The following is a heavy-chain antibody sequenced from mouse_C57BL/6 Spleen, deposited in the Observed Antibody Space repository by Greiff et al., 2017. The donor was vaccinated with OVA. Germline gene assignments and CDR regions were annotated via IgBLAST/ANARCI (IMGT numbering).Heavy chain of an antibody. CDR3: ARSGNPLDY. CDR2: IYPGDGDT. Sequence: QVQLQQSGAELVKPGASVKISCKASGYAFSSYWMNCVKQRPGKGLEWIGQIYPGDGDTNYNGKFKGKATLTADKSSSTAYMQLSSLTSEDSAVYFCARSGNPLDYWGQGTTLTVSS. V-gene: IGHV1-80*01. D-gene: IGHD3-1*01. J-gene: IGHJ2*01. CDR1: GYAFSSYW.